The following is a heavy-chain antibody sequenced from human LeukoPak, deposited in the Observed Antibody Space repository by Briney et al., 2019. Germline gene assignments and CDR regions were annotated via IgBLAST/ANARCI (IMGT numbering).Heavy chain of an antibody. D-gene: IGHD1-26*01. CDR1: GFIFSSYS. V-gene: IGHV3-21*01. J-gene: IGHJ4*02. CDR2: ITSTSSYI. CDR3: ARDKTGSYFYDS. Sequence: PGGSLRLSCAASGFIFSSYSMNWVRQSPGKGLEWVSSITSTSSYIYYADSVKGRFTISRDNAKNSVYLQMKSLRAEDTAVYYCARDKTGSYFYDSWGQGTQVTVSS.